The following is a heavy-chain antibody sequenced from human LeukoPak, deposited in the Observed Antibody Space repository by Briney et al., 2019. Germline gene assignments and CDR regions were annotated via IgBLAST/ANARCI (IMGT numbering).Heavy chain of an antibody. CDR2: FNGRGGTT. CDR1: GFTFSSYS. V-gene: IGHV3-23*01. Sequence: GGSLRLSCAASGFTFSSYSMNWVRQAPGKGLEWVSYFNGRGGTTDYADSVKGRFTMLRDSSKDTLFLQMNSLRAEDTAVYYCARGVGFTTCRDVWGQGTTVTVSS. D-gene: IGHD1-14*01. J-gene: IGHJ6*02. CDR3: ARGVGFTTCRDV.